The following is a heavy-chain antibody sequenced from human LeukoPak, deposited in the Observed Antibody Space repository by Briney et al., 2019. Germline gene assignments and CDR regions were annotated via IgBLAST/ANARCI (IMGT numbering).Heavy chain of an antibody. Sequence: GASVNVSSKASEGTSCSYAICRGRQAPGQGLEWMGGIIPIFGTANYAQKFQGRVTITADKSTSTAYMELSSLRSEDTAVYYCARAGHRYGSSYYYYYMDVWGKGTTVTVSS. J-gene: IGHJ6*03. CDR3: ARAGHRYGSSYYYYYMDV. V-gene: IGHV1-69*06. CDR1: EGTSCSYA. D-gene: IGHD5-18*01. CDR2: IIPIFGTA.